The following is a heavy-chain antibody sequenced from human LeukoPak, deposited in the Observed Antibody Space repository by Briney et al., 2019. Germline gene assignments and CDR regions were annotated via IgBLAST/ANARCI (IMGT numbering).Heavy chain of an antibody. CDR2: ISGNGDTR. J-gene: IGHJ3*02. CDR1: GFTFNNYG. V-gene: IGHV3-23*01. Sequence: GGSLRLFCAASGFTFNNYGVNWVRQAPGKGLEWVSGISGNGDTRYYADSVKGRFTISRDNSKNTLFMQMNSLTAEDTAMYYCAKDLEYYNSFACDIWGQGTMVTISS. CDR3: AKDLEYYNSFACDI. D-gene: IGHD3-3*01.